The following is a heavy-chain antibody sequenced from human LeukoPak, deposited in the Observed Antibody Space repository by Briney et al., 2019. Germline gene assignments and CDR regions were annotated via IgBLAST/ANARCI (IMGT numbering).Heavy chain of an antibody. CDR2: IRSEAYGGTT. J-gene: IGHJ6*02. V-gene: IGHV3-49*03. CDR3: TTNADSSGYYYEYYGMDV. D-gene: IGHD3-22*01. Sequence: PGGSLRLSCTASGFTFGDYAMSWFRQAPGKGLEWVGFIRSEAYGGTTEYAASVKGRFTISRDDSKSIAYLQMNSLKTEDTAVYYCTTNADSSGYYYEYYGMDVWGQGTTVTVSS. CDR1: GFTFGDYA.